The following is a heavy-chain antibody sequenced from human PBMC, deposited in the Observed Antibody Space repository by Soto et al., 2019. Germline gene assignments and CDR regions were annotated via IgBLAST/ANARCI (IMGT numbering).Heavy chain of an antibody. D-gene: IGHD1-1*01. V-gene: IGHV3-7*01. CDR2: IKQGGSEK. J-gene: IGHJ5*02. Sequence: EVQLVESGGGLVQPGGSLRLSCAASGFTLSSYWMSWVRQAPGKGLEWVANIKQGGSEKYYVDSVKGRFTISRDNAKNSLYLQMSSLRAEDTAVYYCASQSYGRFDPWGQGTLVTVSS. CDR1: GFTLSSYW. CDR3: ASQSYGRFDP.